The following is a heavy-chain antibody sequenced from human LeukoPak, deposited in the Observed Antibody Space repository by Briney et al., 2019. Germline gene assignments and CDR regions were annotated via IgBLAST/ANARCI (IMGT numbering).Heavy chain of an antibody. V-gene: IGHV1-2*02. J-gene: IGHJ4*02. CDR2: IIANSGGS. D-gene: IGHD2/OR15-2a*01. CDR1: GFTFTDYF. CDR3: EMMSREYYSAHPFDF. Sequence: ASVKVSCKASGFTFTDYFIHWVRQAPGQGLEWMGWIIANSGGSYTAQKFQGRVTMTRDTSISTAYLELSSLRSDDTAVYYCEMMSREYYSAHPFDFWGQGTLVTVSS.